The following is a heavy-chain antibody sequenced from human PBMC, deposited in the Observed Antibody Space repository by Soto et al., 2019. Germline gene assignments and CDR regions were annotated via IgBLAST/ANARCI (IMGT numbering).Heavy chain of an antibody. J-gene: IGHJ4*02. V-gene: IGHV3-9*01. CDR3: AKDHGYSYGYQDY. CDR2: ISWNSGSI. CDR1: GFTFDDYA. D-gene: IGHD5-18*01. Sequence: EVRLVESGGGLAQPGRSLRLSCAASGFTFDDYAMHWVRQAPGKGLGWVSGISWNSGSIAYADSVKGRFTISRDNAKSSLYLQMNSLRPEDTALYYCAKDHGYSYGYQDYWGQGTLVTVSS.